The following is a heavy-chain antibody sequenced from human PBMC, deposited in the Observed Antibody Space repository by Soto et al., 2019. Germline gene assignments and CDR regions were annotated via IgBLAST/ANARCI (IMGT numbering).Heavy chain of an antibody. Sequence: GGSLRLSCAASGFTFSGYSMHWVRQAPGKGLEWVAVISYDGSNKYYADSVKGRFTISRDNSKNTLYLQMNSLRAEGTAVYYCASIAAAASDYWGQGTLVTVSS. V-gene: IGHV3-30-3*01. J-gene: IGHJ4*02. CDR3: ASIAAAASDY. CDR1: GFTFSGYS. D-gene: IGHD6-13*01. CDR2: ISYDGSNK.